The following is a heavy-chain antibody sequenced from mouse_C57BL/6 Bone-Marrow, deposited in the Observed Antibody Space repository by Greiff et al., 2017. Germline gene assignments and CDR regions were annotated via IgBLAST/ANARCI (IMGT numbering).Heavy chain of an antibody. J-gene: IGHJ2*01. Sequence: QVQLQQSGAELAKPGASVKLSCKASGYTFTSYWMHWVKQRPGPGLEWLGYIIPSSGYTKYNQKFKDKATLTADKSSSTAYMQLSSLTYEDCAIYYCARAPYERNNGYWGQGTTLTVSS. CDR1: GYTFTSYW. CDR3: ARAPYERNNGY. D-gene: IGHD2-3*01. CDR2: IIPSSGYT. V-gene: IGHV1-7*01.